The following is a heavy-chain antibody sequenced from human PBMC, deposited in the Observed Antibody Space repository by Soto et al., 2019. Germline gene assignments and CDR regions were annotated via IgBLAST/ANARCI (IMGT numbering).Heavy chain of an antibody. CDR3: ARDLPARTRYYYYYGMDV. Sequence: GGSLRLSCAASGFTFSSYWMSWVRQAPGKGLEWVANIKQDGSEKYYVDSVKGRFTVSRDNAKNSLYLQMNSLRAEDTAVYYCARDLPARTRYYYYYGMDVWGQGTTVTVSS. J-gene: IGHJ6*02. CDR1: GFTFSSYW. CDR2: IKQDGSEK. V-gene: IGHV3-7*01.